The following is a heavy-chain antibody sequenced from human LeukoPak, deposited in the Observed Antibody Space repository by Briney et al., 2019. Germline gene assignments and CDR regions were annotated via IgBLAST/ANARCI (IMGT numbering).Heavy chain of an antibody. D-gene: IGHD1-26*01. CDR1: GFSLSTSGVG. Sequence: SGPTLLNPTPPLTLTCTFSGFSLSTSGVGVGWIRQPPGKGLEWIGYIYYSGSTNYNPSLKSRVTISVDTSKNQFSLKLSSVTAADTAVYYCARGGGSYGDYFDYWGQGTLVTVSS. CDR3: ARGGGSYGDYFDY. J-gene: IGHJ4*02. CDR2: IYYSGST. V-gene: IGHV4-61*08.